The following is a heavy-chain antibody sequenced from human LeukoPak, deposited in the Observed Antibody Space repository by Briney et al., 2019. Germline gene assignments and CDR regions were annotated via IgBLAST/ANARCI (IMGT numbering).Heavy chain of an antibody. Sequence: GGSLRLSCAASGFTFSSYAMSWVRQAPGKGLEWVSAISGSGGSTYYADSVKGRFTISRDNSKNTLYLQMNSLRAEDTAVYYCARGPTSYGYYYMDVWGKGTTVTVSS. CDR2: ISGSGGST. CDR1: GFTFSSYA. CDR3: ARGPTSYGYYYMDV. V-gene: IGHV3-23*01. J-gene: IGHJ6*03. D-gene: IGHD1-26*01.